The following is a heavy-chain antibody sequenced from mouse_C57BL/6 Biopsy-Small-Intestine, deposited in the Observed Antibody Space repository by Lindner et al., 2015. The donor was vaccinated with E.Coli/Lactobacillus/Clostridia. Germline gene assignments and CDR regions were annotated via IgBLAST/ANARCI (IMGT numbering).Heavy chain of an antibody. V-gene: IGHV1-53*01. Sequence: SVKVSCKASANTFTGYSMHWVRQAPGQGLEWMAQINPDSGDKVYGQTFQGRVTLTGDMSTNTVYMELSRLRFDDTAVYYCARDLGTSIGLRSFEDTWGQGTLVTVSS. J-gene: IGHJ4*01. D-gene: IGHD3-1*01. CDR2: INPDSGDK. CDR1: ANTFTGYS. CDR3: ARDLGTSIGLRSFEDT.